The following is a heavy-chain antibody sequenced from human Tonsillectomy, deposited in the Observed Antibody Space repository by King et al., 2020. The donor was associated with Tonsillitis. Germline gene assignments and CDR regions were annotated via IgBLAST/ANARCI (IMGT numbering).Heavy chain of an antibody. Sequence: ITLKESGPTLVKPTQTLTLTCTFSGFSLSTSGVGVGWIRQPPGKALEWLALIYWNDDKRYSSSLKSRLTITKDTSKNQVVLTMTNMDPVDTATYYCAHSGGITRRFDYWGQGTLVTVSS. CDR1: GFSLSTSGVG. CDR2: IYWNDDK. J-gene: IGHJ4*02. D-gene: IGHD3-16*01. V-gene: IGHV2-5*01. CDR3: AHSGGITRRFDY.